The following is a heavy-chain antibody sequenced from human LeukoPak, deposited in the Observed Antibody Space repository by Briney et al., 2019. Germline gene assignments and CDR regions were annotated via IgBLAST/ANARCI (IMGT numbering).Heavy chain of an antibody. V-gene: IGHV4-4*09. CDR3: ARHGGLGSDSAFYI. D-gene: IGHD3-10*01. CDR2: IYTSGST. Sequence: PSETLSLTCTVSGGSISSYYWSWLRQPPGKGLEWVGYIYTSGSTNYNPSLKSRVTISVDTSKNQFSLKLSSVTAADTAVYDCARHGGLGSDSAFYIWGQGTMVTVSS. CDR1: GGSISSYY. J-gene: IGHJ3*02.